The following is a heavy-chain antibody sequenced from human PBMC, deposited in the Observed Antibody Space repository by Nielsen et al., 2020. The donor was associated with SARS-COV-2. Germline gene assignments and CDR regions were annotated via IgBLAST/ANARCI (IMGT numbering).Heavy chain of an antibody. Sequence: GESLKISCAASGFTFSSYGMHWVRQAPGKGLEWVAVISYDGSNKYYADSVKGRFTISRDNSKNTLYLQMNSLRAEDTAVYYCARGSGYEDYWGQGTLVTVSS. V-gene: IGHV3-33*05. D-gene: IGHD5-12*01. J-gene: IGHJ4*02. CDR2: ISYDGSNK. CDR3: ARGSGYEDY. CDR1: GFTFSSYG.